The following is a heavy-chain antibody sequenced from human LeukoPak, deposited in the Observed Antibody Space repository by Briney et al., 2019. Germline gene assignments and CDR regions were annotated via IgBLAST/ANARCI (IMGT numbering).Heavy chain of an antibody. D-gene: IGHD6-13*01. CDR2: ISADGGST. Sequence: GGSLRLSCAVSGFSVTNNYMSWVRQAPGKGLQWVSLISADGGSTYYADSVKGRFTISRDNSKNSLYLQMNSLTTEDTAFYYCAKDKAGTIVWYGRWAIGLFDYWGQGTLLTVSS. J-gene: IGHJ4*02. V-gene: IGHV3-43*02. CDR1: GFSVTNNY. CDR3: AKDKAGTIVWYGRWAIGLFDY.